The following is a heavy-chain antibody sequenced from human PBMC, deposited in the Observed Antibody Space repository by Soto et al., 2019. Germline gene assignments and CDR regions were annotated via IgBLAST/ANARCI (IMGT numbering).Heavy chain of an antibody. Sequence: GGTMRLPCAASGLNSRGEAMTWARQSPGKGLEWFSALTPAGETTYYITSVKGRFTSSRDNAKDTLFWQMNSLTDAHTAIYYFVKDSPVSGNYQDLDYWGEGTLGAVPS. V-gene: IGHV3-23*01. D-gene: IGHD3-22*01. J-gene: IGHJ4*02. CDR3: VKDSPVSGNYQDLDY. CDR2: LTPAGETT. CDR1: GLNSRGEA.